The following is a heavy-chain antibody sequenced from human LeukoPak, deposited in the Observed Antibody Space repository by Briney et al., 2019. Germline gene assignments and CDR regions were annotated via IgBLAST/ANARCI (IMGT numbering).Heavy chain of an antibody. J-gene: IGHJ6*02. CDR2: IYYSGST. D-gene: IGHD6-13*01. Sequence: SQTLSLTCTVSGGSISSGGYYWSWIRQHPGKGLEWIGYIYYSGSTYYNPSLKSRVTISVDTSKNQFSLKLSSVTAADTAVYYCARGRTAAASYGMDVWGQGTTVTVSS. CDR1: GGSISSGGYY. CDR3: ARGRTAAASYGMDV. V-gene: IGHV4-31*03.